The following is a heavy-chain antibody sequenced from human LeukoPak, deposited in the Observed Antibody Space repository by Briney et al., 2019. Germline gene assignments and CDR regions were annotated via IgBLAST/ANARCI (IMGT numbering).Heavy chain of an antibody. Sequence: AISGSGGSTYYADSAKGRFTISRDNSKNTLYLQMNSLRAEDTAVYYCAKKVGIVVVTSYYFDYWGQGTLVTVPS. V-gene: IGHV3-23*01. J-gene: IGHJ4*02. D-gene: IGHD3-22*01. CDR3: AKKVGIVVVTSYYFDY. CDR2: ISGSGGST.